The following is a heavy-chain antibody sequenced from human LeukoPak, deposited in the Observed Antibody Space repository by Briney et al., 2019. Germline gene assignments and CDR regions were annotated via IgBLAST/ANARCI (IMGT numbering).Heavy chain of an antibody. J-gene: IGHJ4*02. V-gene: IGHV1-46*01. CDR3: ARAKRVDCSSTSCRYFDY. Sequence: ASVKVSCKASGYTFTSYYMHWVRQAPGQGLEWMGIINPSGGSTSYAQKSQGRVTMTRDTSTSTVYMELSSLRSEDTAVYYCARAKRVDCSSTSCRYFDYWGQATLVTVSS. CDR1: GYTFTSYY. D-gene: IGHD2-2*01. CDR2: INPSGGST.